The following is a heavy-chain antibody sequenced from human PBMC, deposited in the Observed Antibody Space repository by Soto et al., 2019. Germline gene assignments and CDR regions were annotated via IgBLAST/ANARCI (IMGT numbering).Heavy chain of an antibody. J-gene: IGHJ6*02. CDR1: GGSVSSHDYD. Sequence: QLQLQESGPGLLRPSQTLSLTCSLSGGSVSSHDYDWTWVRQRPGKGLEWIGFVHDRETADYNPSLKSRDSISVDTFKNKFSLRLSSVTAADSGVYYCARRKSLDVWGQGITVIVSS. CDR2: VHDRETA. CDR3: ARRKSLDV. V-gene: IGHV4-30-4*08. D-gene: IGHD3-10*01.